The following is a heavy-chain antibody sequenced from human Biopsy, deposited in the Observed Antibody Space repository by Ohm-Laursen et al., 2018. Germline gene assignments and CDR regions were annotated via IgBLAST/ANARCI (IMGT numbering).Heavy chain of an antibody. J-gene: IGHJ6*02. CDR2: VNTFNANT. CDR1: CSTFTSSG. CDR3: ARDYQPKIMTIHYYYYGMDV. D-gene: IGHD2-2*01. V-gene: IGHV1-18*01. Sequence: SENASCNASCSTFTSSGISCVRQAPGHGLEWLGWVNTFNANTDYAQKVQGRVSMTTDTSTSTAYMELRSLRSDDPAVYYCARDYQPKIMTIHYYYYGMDVWGLGTTVTVSS.